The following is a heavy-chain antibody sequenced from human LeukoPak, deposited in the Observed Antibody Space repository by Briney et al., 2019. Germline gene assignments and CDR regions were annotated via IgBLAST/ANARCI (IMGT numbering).Heavy chain of an antibody. J-gene: IGHJ4*02. Sequence: GGSLRLSCAASGFTFSSSAMSWVRQAPGRGLEWVSAISGSAIGTYYADSVKGRFTISRDNSKNTLYLQMNSLRAEDTAVYYCAKVLSGSQDYWGQGTLVTVFS. D-gene: IGHD1-26*01. CDR1: GFTFSSSA. V-gene: IGHV3-23*01. CDR3: AKVLSGSQDY. CDR2: ISGSAIGT.